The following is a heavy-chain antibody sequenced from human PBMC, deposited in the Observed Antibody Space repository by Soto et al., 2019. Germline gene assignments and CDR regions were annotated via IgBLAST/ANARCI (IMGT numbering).Heavy chain of an antibody. CDR1: GGSISSGGYS. V-gene: IGHV4-30-2*01. CDR2: IYHSGST. CDR3: ARVRSRSGDIRAFTTRYSSGCLDY. Sequence: PSETLSLTCAVSGGSISSGGYSWSWIRQPPGKGLEWIGYIYHSGSTYYNPSLKSRVTMSVDTSKNQFSLKLSSVTAADTAVYYCARVRSRSGDIRAFTTRYSSGCLDYWGQGTLVTVSS. J-gene: IGHJ4*02. D-gene: IGHD6-19*01.